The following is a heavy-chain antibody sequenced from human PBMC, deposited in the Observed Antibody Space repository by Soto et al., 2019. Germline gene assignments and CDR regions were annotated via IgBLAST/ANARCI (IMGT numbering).Heavy chain of an antibody. CDR2: IYYSGST. V-gene: IGHV4-59*01. D-gene: IGHD1-7*01. CDR3: ARGGAGTTTDYYYYYGMDV. Sequence: NPSETLSLTCTVSGGSISSYYWSWIRQPPGKGLEWIGYIYYSGSTKYNPSLKSRVTISVDTSKNQFSLKLSSVTAADTAVYYCARGGAGTTTDYYYYYGMDVWGQGTTVTVSS. CDR1: GGSISSYY. J-gene: IGHJ6*02.